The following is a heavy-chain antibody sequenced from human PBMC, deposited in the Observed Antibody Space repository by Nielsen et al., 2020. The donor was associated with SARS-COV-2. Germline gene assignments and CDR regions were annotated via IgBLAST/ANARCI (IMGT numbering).Heavy chain of an antibody. J-gene: IGHJ6*02. Sequence: ASVKVSCKASGYTFTDYYIHWVRQAPGQGLEWMRRINPYSGGTNYAQKFQGTVTMTRDASISTVYMELTSDDTAVYYWARARATIFGLVMSYGMDVWGQGTTVAVSS. D-gene: IGHD3/OR15-3a*01. CDR1: GYTFTDYY. CDR2: INPYSGGT. V-gene: IGHV1-2*06. CDR3: ARARATIFGLVMSYGMDV.